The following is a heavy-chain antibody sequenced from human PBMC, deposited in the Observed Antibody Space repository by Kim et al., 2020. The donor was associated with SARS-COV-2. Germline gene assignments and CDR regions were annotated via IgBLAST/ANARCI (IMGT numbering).Heavy chain of an antibody. D-gene: IGHD3-10*01. CDR2: INPSGGST. CDR1: GYTFTSYY. J-gene: IGHJ5*02. CDR3: ARDVTMVRGVIMINHRWFDP. Sequence: ASVKVSCKASGYTFTSYYMHWLRQAPGQGLEWMGIINPSGGSTSYAQKFQGRVTMTRDTSTSTVYMELSSLRSEDTAVYYCARDVTMVRGVIMINHRWFDPWGQGTLVTVSS. V-gene: IGHV1-46*01.